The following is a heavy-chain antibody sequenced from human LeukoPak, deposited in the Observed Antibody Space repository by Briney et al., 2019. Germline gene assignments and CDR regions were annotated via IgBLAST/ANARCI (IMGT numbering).Heavy chain of an antibody. J-gene: IGHJ6*04. Sequence: ASVKVSCKASGGTFSSYAISWVRQAPGQGLEWMGGIIPIFGTANYAQKFQGRVTITADESTSTAYMELSRLRSKDTAVYYCAREYFTMVRGVNAYYYGMDVWGKGTTVTVSS. D-gene: IGHD3-10*01. CDR3: AREYFTMVRGVNAYYYGMDV. V-gene: IGHV1-69*01. CDR2: IIPIFGTA. CDR1: GGTFSSYA.